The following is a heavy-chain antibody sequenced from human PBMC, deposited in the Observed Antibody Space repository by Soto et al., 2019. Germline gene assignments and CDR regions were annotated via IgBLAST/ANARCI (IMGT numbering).Heavy chain of an antibody. CDR3: AKSGSYGSNWFDP. J-gene: IGHJ5*02. D-gene: IGHD3-22*01. V-gene: IGHV1-69*06. CDR1: GGTFSSYA. Sequence: QEQLVPSGAEVKKPGSSVTVSCKASGGTFSSYAISWVRQAPGQGLEWMGGIIPIFGTANYAQKFQRRVKITADKSTSTASMERSSLSSKDTDVYYCAKSGSYGSNWFDPWGPGTLVTDSS. CDR2: IIPIFGTA.